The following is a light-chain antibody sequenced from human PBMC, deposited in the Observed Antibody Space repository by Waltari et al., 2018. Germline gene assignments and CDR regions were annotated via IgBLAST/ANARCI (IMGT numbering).Light chain of an antibody. CDR1: QAITNY. Sequence: DFQMTQSPSSLSASVGDRVTITCRASQAITNYLAWYQQIPGKVPKRLIYSASTLQSGVPSRFSGSGFGTDFTLTISSLQPEDVGIYYCQKYNSAPWTFGQGTRVEVK. CDR3: QKYNSAPWT. J-gene: IGKJ1*01. V-gene: IGKV1-27*01. CDR2: SAS.